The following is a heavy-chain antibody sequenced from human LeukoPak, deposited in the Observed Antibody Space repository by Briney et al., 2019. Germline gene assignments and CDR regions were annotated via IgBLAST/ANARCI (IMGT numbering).Heavy chain of an antibody. CDR1: GGSISSGGYY. D-gene: IGHD7-27*01. CDR3: ARDAGDPYAFDI. Sequence: SETLSLTCTVSGGSISSGGYYWSWIRQPPGKGLEWIGYIYHSGSTYYNPSLKSRVTISVDRSKNQFSLKLSSVTAADTAVYYCARDAGDPYAFDIWGQGTMVTVSS. J-gene: IGHJ3*02. CDR2: IYHSGST. V-gene: IGHV4-30-2*01.